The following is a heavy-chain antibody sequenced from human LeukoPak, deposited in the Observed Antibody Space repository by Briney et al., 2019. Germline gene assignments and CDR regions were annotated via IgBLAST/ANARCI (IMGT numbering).Heavy chain of an antibody. Sequence: TLSLTCTVSGGSISTSSYYWGWIRQPPGKALEWLALIYWDDDKRYSPSLKSRLTITKDTSKNQVVLTMTNMDPVDTATYHCAHRPSVLLWFGDLCYFDYWGQGTLVTVSS. V-gene: IGHV2-5*02. CDR1: GGSISTSSYY. CDR2: IYWDDDK. CDR3: AHRPSVLLWFGDLCYFDY. D-gene: IGHD3-10*01. J-gene: IGHJ4*02.